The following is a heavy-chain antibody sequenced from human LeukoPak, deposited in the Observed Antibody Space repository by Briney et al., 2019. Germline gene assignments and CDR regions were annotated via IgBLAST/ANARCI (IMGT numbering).Heavy chain of an antibody. J-gene: IGHJ4*02. CDR1: GFTFSSYA. CDR2: ISGSGGST. D-gene: IGHD5-18*01. V-gene: IGHV3-23*01. CDR3: AKGYSYGSVNYFDY. Sequence: GGSLRLSCAAPGFTFSSYAMSWVRQAPGKGLEWVSAISGSGGSTYYADSVKGRFTISRDNSKNTLYLQMNSLRAEDTAVYYCAKGYSYGSVNYFDYWGQGTLVTVSS.